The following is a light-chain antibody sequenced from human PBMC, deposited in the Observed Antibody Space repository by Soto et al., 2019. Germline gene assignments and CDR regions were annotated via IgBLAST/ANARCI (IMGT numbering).Light chain of an antibody. CDR2: ADS. J-gene: IGLJ2*01. V-gene: IGLV2-14*03. CDR3: HSYTSSSVV. CDR1: TSDVGGFNY. Sequence: QSALTQPASVSGSPGQSITVSCTGTTSDVGGFNYVSWYQHHPGKAPKLMIYADSNRPSGVSNRFSGSKSGNTASLTISGLLAEDEADYSCHSYTSSSVVFGGGTKVTVL.